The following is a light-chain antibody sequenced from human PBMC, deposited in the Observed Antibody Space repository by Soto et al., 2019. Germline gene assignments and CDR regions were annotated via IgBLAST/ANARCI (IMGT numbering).Light chain of an antibody. V-gene: IGLV2-14*01. CDR2: EVS. CDR3: TSYASSITYV. J-gene: IGLJ1*01. Sequence: QSALTQPASVSGSPGQSITISCTGTSSDVGDYNYVSWYQQHPGKAPKLMIYEVSNRPSGVSNRFSGSKSGNTASLTISGLQAEDEADYYCTSYASSITYVFGTWTQVTVL. CDR1: SSDVGDYNY.